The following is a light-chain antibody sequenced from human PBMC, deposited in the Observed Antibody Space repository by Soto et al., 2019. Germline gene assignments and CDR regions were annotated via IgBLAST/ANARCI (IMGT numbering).Light chain of an antibody. Sequence: IVWTKSPGTLSLSPGERATLSCSASQSVSSTYIAWYQQNPGQAPRLLIYGASSRATGIPDRFSGSGSGTDFTLTISRLEPEDFAVYFCQQYGRSPPFTFGQGTKVEMK. J-gene: IGKJ2*01. CDR2: GAS. CDR1: QSVSSTY. CDR3: QQYGRSPPFT. V-gene: IGKV3-20*01.